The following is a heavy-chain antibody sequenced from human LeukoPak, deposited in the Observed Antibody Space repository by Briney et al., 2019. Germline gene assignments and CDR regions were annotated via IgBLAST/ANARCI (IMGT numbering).Heavy chain of an antibody. CDR2: ISGSGATT. D-gene: IGHD3-16*01. CDR1: GFIFTSYA. Sequence: HPGGSLRLSCAASGFIFTSYAMSWVRHTPGKGLEWVSGISGSGATTYYADSVKGRLTISRDNSKNTVYLQMNSLRAEDTAVYYCAKGARLRLGEDFDYWGQGTLVTVSS. V-gene: IGHV3-23*01. CDR3: AKGARLRLGEDFDY. J-gene: IGHJ4*02.